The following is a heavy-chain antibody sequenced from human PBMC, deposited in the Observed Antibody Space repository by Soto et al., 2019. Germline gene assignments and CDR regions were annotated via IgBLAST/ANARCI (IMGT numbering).Heavy chain of an antibody. Sequence: QLQLQESGPGLVQPSETLSLTCTVSGDSVISDHYYWALIRQPPGKGLEWIGNMHYTGETYQNPSLRSRVTIFVDTSENQVSLTLTSVTAADTAMYYCAGQGGNKFDYWGQGTLVTVSS. CDR1: GDSVISDHYY. V-gene: IGHV4-39*01. CDR3: AGQGGNKFDY. CDR2: MHYTGET. J-gene: IGHJ4*02. D-gene: IGHD3-16*01.